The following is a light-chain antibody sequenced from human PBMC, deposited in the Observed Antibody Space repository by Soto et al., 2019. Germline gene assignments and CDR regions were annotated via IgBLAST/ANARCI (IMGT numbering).Light chain of an antibody. CDR1: QSVTNK. CDR3: QQYNNWPLT. V-gene: IGKV3-15*01. CDR2: GAS. Sequence: EIVMTQSPPTLSVCPGERATLSCRASQSVTNKLAWYQQKPGQAPRLLIYGASTGATGVPARFSGSGSGTEFTLTISSLQSEDSAIYHCQQYNNWPLTFGGGTRVEIK. J-gene: IGKJ4*01.